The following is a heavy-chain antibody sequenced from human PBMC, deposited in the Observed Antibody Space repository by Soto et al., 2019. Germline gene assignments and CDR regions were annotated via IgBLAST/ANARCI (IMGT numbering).Heavy chain of an antibody. Sequence: SETLSLTCTVSGGSISSGGYNWSWIRPHPGKGLEWIGSISYSGSTYYNPSLKSRVTISVDTSKNQFSLKLPSVTAADTAVYYCAREFRFNYYGMDVWGQGTTVT. J-gene: IGHJ6*02. CDR2: ISYSGST. CDR3: AREFRFNYYGMDV. D-gene: IGHD3-10*01. CDR1: GGSISSGGYN. V-gene: IGHV4-31*03.